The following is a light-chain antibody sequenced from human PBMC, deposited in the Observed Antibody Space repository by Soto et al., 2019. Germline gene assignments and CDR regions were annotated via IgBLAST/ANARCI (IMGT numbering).Light chain of an antibody. CDR1: QSISIY. CDR2: DAY. J-gene: IGKJ4*01. V-gene: IGKV3-11*01. Sequence: IVLTQSPATLSLSPGERATLSCRASQSISIYLAWYQQKPGQAPRVLIYDAYNRATGIPARFSGSGSGTDFTLTISSLEPEDFAVYYCQQRSNWPLTFGGGTRVEIK. CDR3: QQRSNWPLT.